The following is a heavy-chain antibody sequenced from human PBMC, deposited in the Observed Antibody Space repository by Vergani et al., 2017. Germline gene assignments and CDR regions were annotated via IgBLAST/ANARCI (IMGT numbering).Heavy chain of an antibody. Sequence: QVQLQESGPGLVKPSETLSLTCTVSGGSISSYYWSWIRQPPGKGLEWIGYIYYSGSTNYNPSLKSRVTISVDTSKNQFSLKLSSVTAADTAAYYCARGWRSSGWYGLGLFDPWGQGTLVTVSA. CDR3: ARGWRSSGWYGLGLFDP. D-gene: IGHD6-13*01. CDR2: IYYSGST. CDR1: GGSISSYY. V-gene: IGHV4-59*01. J-gene: IGHJ5*02.